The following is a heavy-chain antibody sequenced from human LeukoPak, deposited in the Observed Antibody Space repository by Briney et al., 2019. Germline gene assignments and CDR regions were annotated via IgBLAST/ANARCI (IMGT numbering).Heavy chain of an antibody. Sequence: PGGSLRLSCAASGFTFSSYAMSWVRQAPGKGLEWVSAISGSGGSTYYADSVKGRFTISRDNSKNTLYLQMNSLRAEDTAVYYCAKGPIAIFGVVITEYYYYGMDVWGQGTTVTASS. CDR2: ISGSGGST. V-gene: IGHV3-23*01. J-gene: IGHJ6*02. CDR1: GFTFSSYA. D-gene: IGHD3-3*01. CDR3: AKGPIAIFGVVITEYYYYGMDV.